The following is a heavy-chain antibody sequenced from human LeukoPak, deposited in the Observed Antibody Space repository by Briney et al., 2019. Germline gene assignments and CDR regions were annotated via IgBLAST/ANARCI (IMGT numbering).Heavy chain of an antibody. CDR2: VDPEDGET. Sequence: ASVKVSCKVSGYTFTDYYMHWVQQAPGKGLEWMGLVDPEDGETIYAEKFQGRVTITAHTSTDTAYMELSSLSSEDTAVYYCATRKGHYYYYMDVWGKGTTVTVSS. V-gene: IGHV1-69-2*01. CDR1: GYTFTDYY. CDR3: ATRKGHYYYYMDV. J-gene: IGHJ6*03.